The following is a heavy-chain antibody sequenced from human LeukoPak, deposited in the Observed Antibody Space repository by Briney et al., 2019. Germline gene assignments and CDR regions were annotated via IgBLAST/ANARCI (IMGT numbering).Heavy chain of an antibody. V-gene: IGHV4-34*01. CDR1: GGSFSGYY. Sequence: PSETLSLTCAVYGGSFSGYYWSWIRQPPGKGLEWIGEINHSGSTNYNPSLKSRVTISVDTSKNQFSLKLSSVTAADTAVYYCAPRYYDILTGPPSGMDVWGQGTSVTVSS. D-gene: IGHD3-9*01. J-gene: IGHJ6*02. CDR2: INHSGST. CDR3: APRYYDILTGPPSGMDV.